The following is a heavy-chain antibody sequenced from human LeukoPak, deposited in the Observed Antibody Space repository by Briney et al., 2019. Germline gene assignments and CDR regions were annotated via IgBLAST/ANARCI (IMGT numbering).Heavy chain of an antibody. Sequence: GGSLRLSCAASGFTFSNAWMSWVRQAPGKGLEWVGRIKSKTDGGTTDYPAPVKGGFAISRDDSKNTLYLQINSLKTEDTAVYYCAKHLGPITVIDCWGQGTLVTVSS. V-gene: IGHV3-15*01. D-gene: IGHD1-14*01. CDR1: GFTFSNAW. J-gene: IGHJ4*02. CDR2: IKSKTDGGTT. CDR3: AKHLGPITVIDC.